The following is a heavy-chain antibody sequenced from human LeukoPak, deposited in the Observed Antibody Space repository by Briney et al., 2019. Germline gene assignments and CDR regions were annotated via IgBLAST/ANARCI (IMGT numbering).Heavy chain of an antibody. CDR2: ISGSGGST. J-gene: IGHJ4*02. CDR1: GFTFRNYA. V-gene: IGHV3-23*01. Sequence: GGSLRPSCAASGFTFRNYAMSWVRQSPGKGLEWVSGISGSGGSTYYADSVKGRFAISRDNAKNSLYLQMNSLRVEDTAMYYCVRDFSLTRLERPFDNWGQGNLVTVSS. CDR3: VRDFSLTRLERPFDN. D-gene: IGHD1-1*01.